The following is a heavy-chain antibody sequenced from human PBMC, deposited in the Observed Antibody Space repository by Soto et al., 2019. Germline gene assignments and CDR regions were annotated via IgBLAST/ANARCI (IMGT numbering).Heavy chain of an antibody. CDR2: INAGNGNT. V-gene: IGHV1-3*01. J-gene: IGHJ6*02. CDR1: GYTFTSYA. D-gene: IGHD6-19*01. Sequence: ASVKVSCKASGYTFTSYAIHWVRQAPGQRLEWMGWINAGNGNTKYSQKFQGRVTITRDTSASTAYMELSSLRSEDTAVYYCASQWLVSYYYYYYGMDVWGQGTTVTVSS. CDR3: ASQWLVSYYYYYYGMDV.